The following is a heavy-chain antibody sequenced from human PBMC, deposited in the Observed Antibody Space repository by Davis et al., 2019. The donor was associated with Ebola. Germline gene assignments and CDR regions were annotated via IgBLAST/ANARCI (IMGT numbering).Heavy chain of an antibody. CDR2: ISGLGGAT. J-gene: IGHJ4*02. V-gene: IGHV3-23*01. CDR3: ATMGLGVITDVPFDY. D-gene: IGHD3-3*01. Sequence: GGSLRLSCAASGLTFSSYAMRWVRQAPGTGLEWVSGISGLGGATSYADSVKGRFTISSDNSKNTLYLQMNSLRAEDTAIYYCATMGLGVITDVPFDYWGQGTLVTVSS. CDR1: GLTFSSYA.